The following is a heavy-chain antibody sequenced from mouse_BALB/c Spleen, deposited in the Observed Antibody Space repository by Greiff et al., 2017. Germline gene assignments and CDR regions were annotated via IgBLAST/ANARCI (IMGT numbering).Heavy chain of an antibody. CDR2: IYPGSGNT. Sequence: QVQLQQSGAELARPGASVKLSCKASGYTFTDYYINWVKQRTGQGLEWIGEIYPGSGNTYYNEKFKGKATLTADKSSSTAYMQLSSLTSEDSAVYFCARQGTTVVATDYWGQGTTLTVSS. D-gene: IGHD1-1*01. CDR3: ARQGTTVVATDY. J-gene: IGHJ2*01. V-gene: IGHV1-77*01. CDR1: GYTFTDYY.